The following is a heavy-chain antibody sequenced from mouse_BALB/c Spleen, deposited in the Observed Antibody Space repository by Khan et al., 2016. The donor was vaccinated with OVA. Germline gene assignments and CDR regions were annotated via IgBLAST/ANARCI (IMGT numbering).Heavy chain of an antibody. V-gene: IGHV1S56*01. Sequence: VQLQESGPELVKPGASVKISCKASGYTFTAYDINWVKQRPGQGLEWIGWIYPGDGSTQYNEDFKGKATLTADRSSNTAYMQLSSLPSENSAVYCCAREGVGGVARDYWGQGTSVSVSS. D-gene: IGHD1-1*01. J-gene: IGHJ4*01. CDR3: AREGVGGVARDY. CDR1: GYTFTAYD. CDR2: IYPGDGST.